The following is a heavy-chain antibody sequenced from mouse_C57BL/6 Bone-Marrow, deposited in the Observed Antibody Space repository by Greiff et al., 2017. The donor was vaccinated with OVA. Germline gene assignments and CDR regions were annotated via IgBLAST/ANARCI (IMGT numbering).Heavy chain of an antibody. CDR1: GYTFTSYW. D-gene: IGHD1-1*02. Sequence: VQLQQPGAELVKPGASVKLSCKASGYTFTSYWMHWVKQRPGRGLEWIGRIDPNSGGTKYNEKFKSKATLTVDKPSSTVYMELSRLTSEDSAVYFCARHEDQGGGPFAYWGQGTLVTVSA. V-gene: IGHV1-62-3*01. CDR2: IDPNSGGT. CDR3: ARHEDQGGGPFAY. J-gene: IGHJ3*01.